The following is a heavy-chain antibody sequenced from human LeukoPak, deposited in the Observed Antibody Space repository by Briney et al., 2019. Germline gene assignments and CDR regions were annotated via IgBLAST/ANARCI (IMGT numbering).Heavy chain of an antibody. V-gene: IGHV4-30-4*08. CDR3: AREIDYTFDY. D-gene: IGHD4-11*01. CDR2: IYYSGSA. CDR1: GGSISSGVYY. J-gene: IGHJ4*02. Sequence: SQTLSLTCTVSGGSISSGVYYWSWIRQPPGKGLEWIGYIYYSGSAYYNPPLKSRVTISVDTSKNQFSLKLSSVTAADTAVYYCAREIDYTFDYWGQGTLVTVSS.